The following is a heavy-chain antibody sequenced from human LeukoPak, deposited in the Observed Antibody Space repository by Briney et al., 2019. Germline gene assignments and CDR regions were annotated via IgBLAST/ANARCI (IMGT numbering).Heavy chain of an antibody. CDR1: GGSIRSVGYY. CDR2: IYYRGNT. D-gene: IGHD4-17*01. V-gene: IGHV4-31*03. J-gene: IGHJ4*02. CDR3: AALTYGDSPFDS. Sequence: SSETLSLTCSVSGGSIRSVGYYWSWIRQRPGKGLEWVGYIYYRGNTYYNPSLKSRISISRDTSKNQFSLKLCSVTAADTVVYYCAALTYGDSPFDSWGQGTLVTVSS.